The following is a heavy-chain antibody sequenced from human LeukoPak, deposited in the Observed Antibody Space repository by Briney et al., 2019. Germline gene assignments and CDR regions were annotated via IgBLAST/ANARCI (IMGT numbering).Heavy chain of an antibody. CDR2: ISSSSSYI. V-gene: IGHV3-21*01. Sequence: AGGSLRLSCAASGFTFSSYSINWVRQAPGKGLEWVSSISSSSSYIYYADSVKGRFTISRDNAKNSLYLQMNSLRAEDTAVYYCASGIILGIAVAGTTVKGDYWGQGTLVTVSS. CDR1: GFTFSSYS. J-gene: IGHJ4*02. D-gene: IGHD6-19*01. CDR3: ASGIILGIAVAGTTVKGDY.